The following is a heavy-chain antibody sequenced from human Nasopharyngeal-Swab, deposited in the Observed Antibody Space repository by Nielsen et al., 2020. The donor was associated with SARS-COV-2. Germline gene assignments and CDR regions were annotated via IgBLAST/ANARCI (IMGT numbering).Heavy chain of an antibody. V-gene: IGHV5-51*01. D-gene: IGHD1-26*01. CDR1: GYSFTTYW. J-gene: IGHJ6*02. CDR2: IYPGDSNT. CDR3: ARPMRPMGHYYFGMDV. Sequence: GESLKISCKGSGYSFTTYWIGWVRQMPGKGLEWMGIIYPGDSNTRYSPSFQGQVTISVDKYGSTAYLQWSSLKASDTAIYYCARPMRPMGHYYFGMDVWGQGTTVTVSS.